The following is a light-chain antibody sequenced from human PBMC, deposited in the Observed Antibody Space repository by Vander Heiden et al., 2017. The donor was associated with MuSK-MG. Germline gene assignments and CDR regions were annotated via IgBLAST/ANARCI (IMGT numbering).Light chain of an antibody. CDR1: RSDVGGYNY. Sequence: QSALTQPRSVPGSPGQSVTISCTGTRSDVGGYNYVSWYQQQPGKAPKLMIYDVSNRPSGVPDRFSGSKSGNTASLTISGLQAEDEADYYCCSYAGSYTSYVFGTGTKVTVL. CDR2: DVS. V-gene: IGLV2-11*01. J-gene: IGLJ1*01. CDR3: CSYAGSYTSYV.